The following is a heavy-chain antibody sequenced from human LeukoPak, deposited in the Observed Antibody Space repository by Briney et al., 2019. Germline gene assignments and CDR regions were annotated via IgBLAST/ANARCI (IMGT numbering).Heavy chain of an antibody. D-gene: IGHD2-8*01. Sequence: GGSLRLSCAASGFTFSSYGMHWVRQAPGKGLEWVAFIRYDGSNKYYADSVKGRFTISRDNSKNTLYLQMNSLRAEDTAVYYCAKATNLMAPLTYYYYGMDVWGQGTTVTVSS. CDR2: IRYDGSNK. J-gene: IGHJ6*02. CDR1: GFTFSSYG. CDR3: AKATNLMAPLTYYYYGMDV. V-gene: IGHV3-30*02.